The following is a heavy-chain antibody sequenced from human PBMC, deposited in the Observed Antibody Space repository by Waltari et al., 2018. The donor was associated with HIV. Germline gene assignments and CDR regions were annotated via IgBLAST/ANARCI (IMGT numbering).Heavy chain of an antibody. V-gene: IGHV3-23*01. D-gene: IGHD3-22*01. CDR2: ISNSGGST. CDR1: GFTVSGYA. Sequence: EVQLLESGGGLVQPGGSLRLSCAASGFTVSGYAMLWVGQAPGKGLEWVSAISNSGGSTYYADSVKGRFSISRDNSKNTLYLQMNSLRDEDTAVYYCAKDLSSISMIIPRSYFDYWGQGTLVTVSS. CDR3: AKDLSSISMIIPRSYFDY. J-gene: IGHJ4*02.